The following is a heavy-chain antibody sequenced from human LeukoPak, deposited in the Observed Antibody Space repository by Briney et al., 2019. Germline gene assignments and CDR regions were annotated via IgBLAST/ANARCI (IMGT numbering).Heavy chain of an antibody. Sequence: SVKVSCKASGGIFSSYPFTWVRQAPGQGLEWMGEITPIFGAANYAQTFQGRVTITADESTSTVFMELSSLRSDDTAFYYCARNSRVASTSGLNYWGQGTLVTVSS. J-gene: IGHJ4*02. CDR1: GGIFSSYP. D-gene: IGHD4-23*01. CDR2: ITPIFGAA. CDR3: ARNSRVASTSGLNY. V-gene: IGHV1-69*01.